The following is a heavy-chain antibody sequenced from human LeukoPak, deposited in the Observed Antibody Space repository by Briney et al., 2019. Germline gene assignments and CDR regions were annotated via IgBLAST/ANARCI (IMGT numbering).Heavy chain of an antibody. CDR2: IYYSGST. Sequence: SETLSLTCTVSGGSISSSSYYWDWIRQPPGKGLEWIGSIYYSGSTNYNPSLKSRVTMSVDTSKNQFSLKLSSVTAADTAVYYCARDYYDSSGYYPEDYYYMDVWGKGTTVTISS. D-gene: IGHD3-22*01. CDR3: ARDYYDSSGYYPEDYYYMDV. V-gene: IGHV4-39*07. J-gene: IGHJ6*03. CDR1: GGSISSSSYY.